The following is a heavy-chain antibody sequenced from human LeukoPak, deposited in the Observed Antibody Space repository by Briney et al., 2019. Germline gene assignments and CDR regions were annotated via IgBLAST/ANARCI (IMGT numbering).Heavy chain of an antibody. CDR3: AKDLGEMSTIMSF. CDR2: LSYDGGTK. J-gene: IGHJ4*02. D-gene: IGHD5-24*01. CDR1: GFTFSSYA. Sequence: PGGSLRLSCAASGFTFSSYAMHWVRQAPGKGLEWVAILSYDGGTKYYAASVKGRFTISRDNSQNTLYLEMDSLRPEDTALYYCAKDLGEMSTIMSFWGQGTLVTVSS. V-gene: IGHV3-30*04.